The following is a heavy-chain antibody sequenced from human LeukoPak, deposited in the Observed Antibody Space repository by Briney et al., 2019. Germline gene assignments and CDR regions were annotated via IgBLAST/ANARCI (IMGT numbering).Heavy chain of an antibody. CDR3: ARDRDYNILTGDSNNWFDP. D-gene: IGHD3-9*01. J-gene: IGHJ5*02. V-gene: IGHV1-2*02. CDR2: INPNSGGT. CDR1: GYTFTGYY. Sequence: ASVKVSCKASGYTFTGYYMHWVRQAPGQGLEWMGWINPNSGGTNYAQKFQGRVTMTRDTSISTAYMELSRLRFDDTAVYFCARDRDYNILTGDSNNWFDPWGQGTLVTVSS.